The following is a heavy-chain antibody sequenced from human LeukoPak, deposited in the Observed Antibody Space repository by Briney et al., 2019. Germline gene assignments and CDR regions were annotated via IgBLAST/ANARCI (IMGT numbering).Heavy chain of an antibody. Sequence: GRSLRLSCAASGFTFSSYSMNWVRQAPGKGLGWVSSISSSSSYTYYADSVKGRFTISRDNSKNTLYLQMDSLRAEDTAVYYCARGTEWELLTHFDYWGQGTLVTVSS. J-gene: IGHJ4*02. V-gene: IGHV3-21*01. CDR3: ARGTEWELLTHFDY. CDR2: ISSSSSYT. CDR1: GFTFSSYS. D-gene: IGHD1-26*01.